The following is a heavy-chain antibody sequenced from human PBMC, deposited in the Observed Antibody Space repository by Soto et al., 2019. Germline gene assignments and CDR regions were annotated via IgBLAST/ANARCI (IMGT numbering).Heavy chain of an antibody. Sequence: PSETLSLTCTVSCGSISSGGYYWSWIRQHPGKGLEWIGYIYYSGSTYYNPSLKSRVTISVDTSKNQFPLKLSSVTAADTAVYYCARGSVRLANAFDIWGQGTMVTVSS. D-gene: IGHD1-1*01. V-gene: IGHV4-31*03. CDR1: CGSISSGGYY. CDR2: IYYSGST. CDR3: ARGSVRLANAFDI. J-gene: IGHJ3*02.